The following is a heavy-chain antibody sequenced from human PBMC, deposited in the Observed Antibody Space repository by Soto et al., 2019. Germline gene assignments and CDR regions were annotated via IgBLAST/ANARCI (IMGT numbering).Heavy chain of an antibody. CDR2: IYYSGST. CDR3: ARHVTTIAGTFYYFDY. Sequence: PSETLSLTCTVSGGSISSYYWSWSLQPPWKGLEWIGYIYYSGSTNYNPSLKSRVTISVDTSKNQFSLKLSSVTAADTAVYYCARHVTTIAGTFYYFDYWGQGTLVTVSS. D-gene: IGHD6-13*01. V-gene: IGHV4-59*08. J-gene: IGHJ4*02. CDR1: GGSISSYY.